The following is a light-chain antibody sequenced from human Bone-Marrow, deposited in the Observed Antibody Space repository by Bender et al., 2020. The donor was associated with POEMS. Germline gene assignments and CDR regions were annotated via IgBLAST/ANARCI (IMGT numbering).Light chain of an antibody. CDR2: EVT. J-gene: IGLJ2*01. Sequence: QSVLTQPPSASGSPGQSVTISCTGTGSDVGGYDYVSWYQQHPGKAPKLLICEVTKRPSGVPARFSGSKSGNTASLTVSGLQAEDEADYYCSSYAGNNNLLFGGGTKLTVL. CDR3: SSYAGNNNLL. V-gene: IGLV2-8*01. CDR1: GSDVGGYDY.